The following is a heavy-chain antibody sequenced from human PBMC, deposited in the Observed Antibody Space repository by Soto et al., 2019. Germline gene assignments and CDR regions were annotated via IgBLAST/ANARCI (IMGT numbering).Heavy chain of an antibody. Sequence: GGSLRLSCAASGFTFSSYAMSWVRQAPGKGLEWVSAISGSGGNTYYADSVKGRFTISRDNSKNTVYLQMNSLRAEDTAIYYCAKVPRYCSAGSCYGGYFDYWGQGTLVTVSS. D-gene: IGHD2-15*01. CDR3: AKVPRYCSAGSCYGGYFDY. V-gene: IGHV3-23*01. CDR2: ISGSGGNT. J-gene: IGHJ4*02. CDR1: GFTFSSYA.